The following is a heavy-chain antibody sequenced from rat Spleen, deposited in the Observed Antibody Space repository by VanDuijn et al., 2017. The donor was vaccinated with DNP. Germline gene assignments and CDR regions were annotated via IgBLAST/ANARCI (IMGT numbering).Heavy chain of an antibody. Sequence: EVQLVASGGGFVQPGRSLKLSCVGSGFIFSDYYMAWVRQAPAKGLEWVAYIGSAAYAPYYGDSVKGRFTISRDNAKSTLYLQMDSLRSEDTATYYCATHDWQYWGQGVMVTVSS. V-gene: IGHV5-25*01. J-gene: IGHJ2*01. D-gene: IGHD1-7*01. CDR1: GFIFSDYY. CDR3: ATHDWQY. CDR2: IGSAAYAP.